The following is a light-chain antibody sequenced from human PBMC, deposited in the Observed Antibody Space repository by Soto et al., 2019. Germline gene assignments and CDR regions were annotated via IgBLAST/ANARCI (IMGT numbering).Light chain of an antibody. CDR3: QQRDNWPPIT. Sequence: EIVLTQSPATLSLSPGERATLSCRASQSVNSYLAWYQQRPAQAPRLLIYDASNRSTGVPARFGGSGSGTDFTLTISGLEPEDFAIYYCQQRDNWPPITFGQGTRLEIK. CDR2: DAS. J-gene: IGKJ5*01. CDR1: QSVNSY. V-gene: IGKV3-11*01.